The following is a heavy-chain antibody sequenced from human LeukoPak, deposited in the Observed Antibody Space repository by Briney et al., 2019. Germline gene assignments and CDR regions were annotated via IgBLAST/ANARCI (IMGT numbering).Heavy chain of an antibody. CDR2: IRSSGTTT. J-gene: IGHJ4*02. CDR1: GFTFSTYS. Sequence: PGGSLRLSCAASGFTFSTYSMNWVRQAPGRGLEWLSYIRSSGTTTYYADSVKGRFTISRDNARNSLYLQMNSLRAEDTAVYYCATSGGGEYSFDDWGQGTLVTVSS. CDR3: ATSGGGEYSFDD. D-gene: IGHD3-16*01. V-gene: IGHV3-48*04.